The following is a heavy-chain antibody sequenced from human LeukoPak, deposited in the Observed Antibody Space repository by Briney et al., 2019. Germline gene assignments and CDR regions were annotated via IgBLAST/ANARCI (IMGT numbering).Heavy chain of an antibody. D-gene: IGHD4-17*01. J-gene: IGHJ4*02. V-gene: IGHV4-59*01. CDR1: GGSINSYY. CDR3: ARVYGSTTAIKG. CDR2: IYYSGTT. Sequence: PSETLSLTCTVSGGSINSYYWSWLRQPPGKGLEWSGYIYYSGTTKYNPPPKSLVTISVDTSKSQFSLKLGSVTAADTAVYYCARVYGSTTAIKGWGQGTLVTVSS.